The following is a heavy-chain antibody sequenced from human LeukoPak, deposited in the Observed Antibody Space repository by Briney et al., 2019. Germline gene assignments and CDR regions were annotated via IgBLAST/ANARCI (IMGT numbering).Heavy chain of an antibody. D-gene: IGHD3-22*01. CDR2: ISGSGGST. CDR1: GFTFSSYA. J-gene: IGHJ4*02. CDR3: AKDVTYYYDSSGYHFDY. Sequence: GGSLRLSCAAPGFTFSSYAMSWVRQAPGKGLEWVSAISGSGGSTYYADSVKGRFTISRDNSKNTLYLQMNSLRAEDTAVYYCAKDVTYYYDSSGYHFDYWGQGTLVTVSS. V-gene: IGHV3-23*01.